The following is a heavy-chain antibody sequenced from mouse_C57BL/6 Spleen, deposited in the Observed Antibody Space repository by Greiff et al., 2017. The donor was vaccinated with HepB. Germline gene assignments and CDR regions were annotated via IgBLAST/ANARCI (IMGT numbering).Heavy chain of an antibody. V-gene: IGHV1-76*01. J-gene: IGHJ1*03. CDR1: GYTFTDYY. CDR3: ARLYYGSSYEWYFDV. Sequence: QVQLQQSGAELVRPGASVKLSCKASGYTFTDYYINWVKQRPGQGLEWIARIYPGSGNTYYNEKFKGKATLTAEKSSSTAYMQLSSLTSEDSAVYFCARLYYGSSYEWYFDVWRTWTTVTVSS. CDR2: IYPGSGNT. D-gene: IGHD1-1*01.